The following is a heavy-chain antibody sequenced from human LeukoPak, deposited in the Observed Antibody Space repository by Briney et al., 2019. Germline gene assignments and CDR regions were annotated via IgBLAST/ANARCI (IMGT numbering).Heavy chain of an antibody. CDR1: GFTVSTNY. V-gene: IGHV3-66*01. CDR2: IYTDGHT. J-gene: IGHJ1*01. D-gene: IGHD3-22*01. CDR3: ATYSSLNRREFQY. Sequence: GGSLRLSCAASGFTVSTNYMSWVRQAPGKGLEWVSVIYTDGHTYYADSVKGRFTISRDNSKNTLYLQMNSLRAEDTAVYYCATYSSLNRREFQYWGQGTLLTVSS.